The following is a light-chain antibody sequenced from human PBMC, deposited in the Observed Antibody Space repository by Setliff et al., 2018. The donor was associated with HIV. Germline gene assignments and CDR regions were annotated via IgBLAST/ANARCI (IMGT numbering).Light chain of an antibody. V-gene: IGLV1-47*01. CDR3: AAWDDNLNAGV. J-gene: IGLJ3*02. CDR1: SSNIGSNF. Sequence: QSVLTQPPSASGTPGQRITISCSGSSSNIGSNFVYWYQHLPGAAPKLLIYKNNQRPSGVPDRFSGSKSGTSGSLAISGLRSEDEADYSCAAWDDNLNAGVFGGGTKVTVL. CDR2: KNN.